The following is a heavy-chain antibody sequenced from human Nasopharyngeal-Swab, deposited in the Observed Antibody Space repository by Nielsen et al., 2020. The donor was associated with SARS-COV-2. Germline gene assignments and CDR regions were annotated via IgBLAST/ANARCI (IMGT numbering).Heavy chain of an antibody. CDR3: AKGTYSGSPGGMDV. D-gene: IGHD6-6*01. J-gene: IGHJ6*02. CDR2: IYSGGNST. V-gene: IGHV3-23*03. CDR1: GFTFSNYA. Sequence: GGSLRLSCAASGFTFSNYAVSWVRQAPGKGLEWVSVIYSGGNSTYYADSVKGRFAISRDNSKNTVYLQMNSLRAEDTAVYYCAKGTYSGSPGGMDVWGQGTTVTVSS.